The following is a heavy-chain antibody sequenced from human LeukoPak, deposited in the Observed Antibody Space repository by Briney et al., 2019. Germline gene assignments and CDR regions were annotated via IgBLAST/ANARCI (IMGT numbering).Heavy chain of an antibody. CDR3: ARDRPTDYDFWSGYGPYYYYGMDV. D-gene: IGHD3-3*01. J-gene: IGHJ6*02. Sequence: ASVKISCKAYGYTFTSYGISWVRQDPGQGLEWMGWISAYNGNTNYAQKLQGRVTMTTDTSTSTAYMELRSLRSDDTAVYYCARDRPTDYDFWSGYGPYYYYGMDVWGQGTTVTVSS. CDR2: ISAYNGNT. V-gene: IGHV1-18*01. CDR1: GYTFTSYG.